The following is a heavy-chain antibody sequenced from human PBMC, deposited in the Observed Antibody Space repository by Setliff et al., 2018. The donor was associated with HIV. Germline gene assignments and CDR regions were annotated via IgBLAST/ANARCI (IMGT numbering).Heavy chain of an antibody. J-gene: IGHJ4*02. Sequence: ASVKVSCKASGYTFTSYYMHWVRQAPGQGLEWMGIINPSGGSTSYAQKFQGRVTMTRDTSTSTVYMELSSLRSEDTAVYYCGRSETYDYVWGTSSLVLDYWGQGTLVTVSS. CDR3: GRSETYDYVWGTSSLVLDY. D-gene: IGHD3-16*01. CDR2: INPSGGST. V-gene: IGHV1-46*01. CDR1: GYTFTSYY.